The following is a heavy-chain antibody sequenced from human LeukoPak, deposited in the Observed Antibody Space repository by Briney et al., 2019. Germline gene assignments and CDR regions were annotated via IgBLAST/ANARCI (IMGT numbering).Heavy chain of an antibody. CDR2: IGFGGAST. CDR3: ARSGKMAAPPAY. D-gene: IGHD4-23*01. Sequence: GGSLRLSCAASGFTFTNYAMSWVRQAPGKGLVWVSVIGFGGASTYYADSVKGRFTISRDNSKNTLHLQMDSLRAEDTAVYYCARSGKMAAPPAYWGQGTLVTVSS. V-gene: IGHV3-23*01. CDR1: GFTFTNYA. J-gene: IGHJ4*02.